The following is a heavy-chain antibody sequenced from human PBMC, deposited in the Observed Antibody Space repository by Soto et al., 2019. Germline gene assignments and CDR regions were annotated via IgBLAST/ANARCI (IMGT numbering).Heavy chain of an antibody. Sequence: GGSLRLSCAASGFTFSIYWMHWFRQAPGKGLVWVSAISGSGGSTYYADSVKGRFTISRDNSKNTLYLQMNSLRAEDTAVYYCAKDSRNYYDSRENWFDPWGQGTLVTVSS. V-gene: IGHV3-23*01. CDR2: ISGSGGST. D-gene: IGHD3-22*01. CDR1: GFTFSIYW. J-gene: IGHJ5*02. CDR3: AKDSRNYYDSRENWFDP.